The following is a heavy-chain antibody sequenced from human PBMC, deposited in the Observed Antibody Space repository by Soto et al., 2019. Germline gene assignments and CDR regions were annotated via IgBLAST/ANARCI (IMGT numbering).Heavy chain of an antibody. V-gene: IGHV4-30-4*01. Sequence: SETLSLTCTVSGGSISSGDYYWSWIRQPPGKGLEWIGYIYYSGSTYYNPSLKSRVTISVDTSKNQFSLKLSSVTAADTAVYYCASKSAGYCSGGSCYWWFDPWGQGTLVTVS. CDR1: GGSISSGDYY. CDR3: ASKSAGYCSGGSCYWWFDP. J-gene: IGHJ5*02. D-gene: IGHD2-15*01. CDR2: IYYSGST.